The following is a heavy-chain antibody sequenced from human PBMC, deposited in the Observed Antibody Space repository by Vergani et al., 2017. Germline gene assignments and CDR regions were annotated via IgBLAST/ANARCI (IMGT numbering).Heavy chain of an antibody. CDR2: IGPTGRP. D-gene: IGHD4-11*01. CDR1: GGSFTSYH. Sequence: QVQLQQWGGGLLQPSETLPLTCVVNGGSFTSYHWTWIRQSQGEGLEWVGDIGPTGRPVYNPSLKSRLTMSVDKSRNQFSLTLNSVTATDTAIYFCARVNTETNGHLYYYYYMDVWGQGTAVTVS. CDR3: ARVNTETNGHLYYYYYMDV. V-gene: IGHV4-34*01. J-gene: IGHJ6*03.